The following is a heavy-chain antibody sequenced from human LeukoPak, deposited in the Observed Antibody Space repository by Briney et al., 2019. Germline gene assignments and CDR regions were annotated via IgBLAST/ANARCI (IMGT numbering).Heavy chain of an antibody. CDR1: GGSFSGYY. CDR2: INHSGST. V-gene: IGHV4-34*01. Sequence: KSSETLSLTCAVYGGSFSGYYWSWIRQPPGKGLEWIGEINHSGSTNYNPSLKSRVTISVDTSKNQFSLKLSSVTAADTAVYYCARGDGYYDSSGYYQMYYFDYWGQGTLVTVSS. J-gene: IGHJ4*02. D-gene: IGHD3-22*01. CDR3: ARGDGYYDSSGYYQMYYFDY.